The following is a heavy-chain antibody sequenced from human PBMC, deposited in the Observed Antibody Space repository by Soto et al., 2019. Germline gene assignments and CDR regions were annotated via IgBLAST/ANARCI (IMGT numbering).Heavy chain of an antibody. D-gene: IGHD5-18*01. Sequence: SETLSLTCTVSGGSISSYYWSWIRQPAGKGLEWIGRIYTSGSTNYNPSLKSRVTMSVDTSKNQFSLKLSSVTAADTAVYYCARAFPTRGYSYGYYFDYWGQGTLVTVSS. CDR3: ARAFPTRGYSYGYYFDY. CDR1: GGSISSYY. CDR2: IYTSGST. V-gene: IGHV4-4*07. J-gene: IGHJ4*02.